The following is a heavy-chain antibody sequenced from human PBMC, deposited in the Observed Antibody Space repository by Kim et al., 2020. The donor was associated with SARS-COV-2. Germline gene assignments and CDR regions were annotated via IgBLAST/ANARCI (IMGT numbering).Heavy chain of an antibody. J-gene: IGHJ4*02. CDR2: ISRRSDIK. Sequence: GGSLRLSCAASGFMFSSYRMNWVRQAPGKGLEWISYISRRSDIKYYADSVKGRFTISRDNAKNSLYLQMNNLRAEDTAVYYCAIEVGGGLQSRQFDSWGQGTLVTV. CDR1: GFMFSSYR. V-gene: IGHV3-48*04. D-gene: IGHD3-16*01. CDR3: AIEVGGGLQSRQFDS.